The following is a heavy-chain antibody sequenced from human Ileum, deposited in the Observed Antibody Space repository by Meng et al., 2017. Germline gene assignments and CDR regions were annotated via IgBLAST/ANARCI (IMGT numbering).Heavy chain of an antibody. CDR3: VRGPARETHDFDY. Sequence: QLPLIHWGAVLLTPSEPLSLSCAVFGWSFNDYYWGWVRQSPGKGLEWIGQIHHSGRTNYKSSLERRVTISVDTSKSQFSLKLTSVTAADTAMYYCVRGPARETHDFDYWGQGALVTVSS. D-gene: IGHD1-26*01. CDR2: IHHSGRT. J-gene: IGHJ4*02. V-gene: IGHV4-34*01. CDR1: GWSFNDYY.